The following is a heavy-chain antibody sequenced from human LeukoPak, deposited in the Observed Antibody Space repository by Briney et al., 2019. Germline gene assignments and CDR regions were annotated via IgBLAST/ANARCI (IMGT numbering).Heavy chain of an antibody. CDR3: SSRIAVTGRTFDY. J-gene: IGHJ4*02. CDR2: ISVSGGST. CDR1: GFMFSTYV. D-gene: IGHD6-19*01. Sequence: GGSLRLSCAASGFMFSTYVMNWVRQAPGKGLEWVSAISVSGGSTYYADSVKGRFTISRDNSKNTLYLQTNSLRADDTAVYYCSSRIAVTGRTFDYWGQGTLVTVSS. V-gene: IGHV3-23*01.